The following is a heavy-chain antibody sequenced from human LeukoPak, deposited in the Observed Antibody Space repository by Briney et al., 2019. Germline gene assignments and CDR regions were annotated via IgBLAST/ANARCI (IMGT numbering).Heavy chain of an antibody. CDR3: ARLLPAATSYDAFDI. CDR1: GYSFTSYW. Sequence: GESLKISCQGSGYSFTSYWIGWVRQMPGKGLEWMGIIYPGDSDTRYSPSFQGQVTISADKSISTAYLQWSSLKASDTAMYYCARLLPAATSYDAFDIWGQGTMVTVSS. V-gene: IGHV5-51*01. CDR2: IYPGDSDT. J-gene: IGHJ3*02. D-gene: IGHD2-2*01.